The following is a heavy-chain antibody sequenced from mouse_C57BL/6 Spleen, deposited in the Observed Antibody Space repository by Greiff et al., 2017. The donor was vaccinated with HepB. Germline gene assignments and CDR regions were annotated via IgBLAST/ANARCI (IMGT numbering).Heavy chain of an antibody. D-gene: IGHD1-1*01. V-gene: IGHV1-20*01. CDR1: GYSFTGYF. CDR2: INPYNGDT. CDR3: ARGDYYGSSWGYFDY. Sequence: VQLQQSGPELVKPGASVKISCKASGYSFTGYFMNWVMQSHGKSLEWIGRINPYNGDTLYNQKFKGKATMTVDKSSTTAHMELRSLTSEDSAVYYCARGDYYGSSWGYFDYWGQGTTLTVSS. J-gene: IGHJ2*01.